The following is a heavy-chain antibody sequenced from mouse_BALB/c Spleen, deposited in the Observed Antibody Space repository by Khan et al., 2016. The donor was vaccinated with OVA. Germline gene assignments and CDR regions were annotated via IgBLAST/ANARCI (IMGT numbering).Heavy chain of an antibody. V-gene: IGHV1-7*01. CDR3: ANHGSSSAWFTY. Sequence: QVQLKQSGAELAKPGASVKMSCKASGYTFTSYWMHWVKQRPGQGLEWIGYINPSTGYTDYNQRFKDKATLTADKSSSTAYMQLSSLISEDSAVYYCANHGSSSAWFTYWGQGTLVTVSA. J-gene: IGHJ3*01. D-gene: IGHD1-1*01. CDR1: GYTFTSYW. CDR2: INPSTGYT.